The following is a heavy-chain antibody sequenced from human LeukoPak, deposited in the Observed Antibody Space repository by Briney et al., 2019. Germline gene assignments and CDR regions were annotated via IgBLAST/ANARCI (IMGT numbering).Heavy chain of an antibody. V-gene: IGHV3-33*06. CDR2: LWYDGSNK. D-gene: IGHD3-22*01. CDR3: AKGRETYYYDSSGGGFDY. J-gene: IGHJ4*02. CDR1: GFTFSSYG. Sequence: GGSLRLSCAASGFTFSSYGMHWVRQAPGKGLEGVAVLWYDGSNKYYADSVKGRFTISRDNSKNTLYLQMNSLRAEDTAVYYCAKGRETYYYDSSGGGFDYWGQGTLVTVSS.